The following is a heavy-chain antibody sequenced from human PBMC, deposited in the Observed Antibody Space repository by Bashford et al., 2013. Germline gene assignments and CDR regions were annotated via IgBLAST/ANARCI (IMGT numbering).Heavy chain of an antibody. J-gene: IGHJ6*01. CDR3: ARDTARELLYFYQGMDV. CDR2: ISSSGSTI. V-gene: IGHV3-11*01. Sequence: GSLRLSCAASGFTFSDYYMSWIRQAPGKGLEWVSYISSSGSTIYYADSVKGRFTISRDNAKNSLYLQMNDLRADDTAVYYCARDTARELLYFYQGMDVWGPKGTTVTVSS. CDR1: GFTFSDYY. D-gene: IGHD2-21*02.